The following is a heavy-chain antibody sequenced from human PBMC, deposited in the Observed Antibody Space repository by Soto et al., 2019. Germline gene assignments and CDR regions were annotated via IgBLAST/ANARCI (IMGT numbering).Heavy chain of an antibody. J-gene: IGHJ5*02. Sequence: PGGSLRLSCAASGFTFSNAWMSWVRQAPGKGLEWVGRIKSKTDGGTTDYAAPVKGRFTISRDDSKNTLYLQMNSLKTEDTAVYYCTTDLMTLRFLEWLYPNWFDPWGQGTLVTVSS. CDR1: GFTFSNAW. D-gene: IGHD3-3*01. CDR3: TTDLMTLRFLEWLYPNWFDP. V-gene: IGHV3-15*01. CDR2: IKSKTDGGTT.